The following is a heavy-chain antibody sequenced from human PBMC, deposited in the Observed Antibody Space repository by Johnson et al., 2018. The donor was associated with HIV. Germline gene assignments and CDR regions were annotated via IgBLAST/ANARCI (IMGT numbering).Heavy chain of an antibody. Sequence: VQLVESGGGVIRPGGSLRLSCAASGFTFDDYGMSWNSGSIGYADSVKGRFTISRDNAKNSLYLQMNSLRAEDTALYYCAKDRALAAAGWPSDAFDIWGQGTMVTVSS. V-gene: IGHV3-9*01. D-gene: IGHD6-13*01. CDR2: SWNSGSI. CDR3: AKDRALAAAGWPSDAFDI. J-gene: IGHJ3*02. CDR1: GFTFDDYG.